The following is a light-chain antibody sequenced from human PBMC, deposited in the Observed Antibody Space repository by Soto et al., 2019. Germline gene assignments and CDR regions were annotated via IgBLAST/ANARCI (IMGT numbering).Light chain of an antibody. J-gene: IGKJ1*01. CDR1: QSISSR. Sequence: DSPMTQSPSALSASVGDRVTITCRASQSISSRLAWYQQKPGKAPKVLIYKASSLESGVPSRFGGSGSGTEFTLTISSLQPDDFATYYCQQYNSYSWTFGQGTKVDIK. CDR3: QQYNSYSWT. V-gene: IGKV1-5*03. CDR2: KAS.